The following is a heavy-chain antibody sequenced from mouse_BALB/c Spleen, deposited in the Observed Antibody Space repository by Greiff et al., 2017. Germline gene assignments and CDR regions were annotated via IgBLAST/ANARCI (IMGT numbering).Heavy chain of an antibody. CDR2: IDPSDSET. Sequence: VQLQQPGAELVKPGAPVKLSCKASGYTFTSYWMNWVKQRPGRGLEWIGRIDPSDSETHYNQKFKDKATLTVDKSSSTAYIQLSSLTSEDSAVYYCARDYGSSVAYWGQGTLVTVSA. V-gene: IGHV1-69*02. CDR3: ARDYGSSVAY. D-gene: IGHD1-1*01. CDR1: GYTFTSYW. J-gene: IGHJ3*01.